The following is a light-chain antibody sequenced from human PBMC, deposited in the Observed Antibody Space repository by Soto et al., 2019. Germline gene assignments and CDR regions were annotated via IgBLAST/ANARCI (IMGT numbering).Light chain of an antibody. CDR2: AAS. CDR3: QQLNSYPLT. V-gene: IGKV1-9*01. CDR1: QDISSY. Sequence: IQLPQSQSSLSASVGDRVTITCRASQDISSYLAWYQQKPGKAPKFLIYAASTLQGGVPARFSGSGSGADFTFTISSLQPEYFATYYYQQLNSYPLTFGGGTKGDIK. J-gene: IGKJ4*01.